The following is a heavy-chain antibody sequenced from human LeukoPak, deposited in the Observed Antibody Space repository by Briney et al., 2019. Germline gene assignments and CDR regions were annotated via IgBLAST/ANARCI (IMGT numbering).Heavy chain of an antibody. CDR3: ARDPAPGYSSSWPRAFDI. Sequence: ASVKVSCKASGYTFTNYDINWVRQATGQGLEWMGWMNPNSGNTGYAQKFQGRVTITRNTSISTAYMELSSLRSEDTAVYYCARDPAPGYSSSWPRAFDIWGQGTMVTVSS. D-gene: IGHD6-13*01. J-gene: IGHJ3*02. CDR2: MNPNSGNT. V-gene: IGHV1-8*03. CDR1: GYTFTNYD.